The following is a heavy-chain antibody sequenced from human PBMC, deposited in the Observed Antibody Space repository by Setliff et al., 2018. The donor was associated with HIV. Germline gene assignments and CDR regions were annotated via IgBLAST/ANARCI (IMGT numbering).Heavy chain of an antibody. V-gene: IGHV4-59*11. D-gene: IGHD4-17*01. J-gene: IGHJ4*02. CDR3: AKGAGFYGDYTFDH. Sequence: SETLSLTCTVSGPSINIHYWSWIRQSPGKAFEWIGYIYSTGSTNYNPSLQSRVTISMVASRNQFSLKATSVTAADTAVYYCAKGAGFYGDYTFDHWGQGMQVTVSS. CDR1: GPSINIHY. CDR2: IYSTGST.